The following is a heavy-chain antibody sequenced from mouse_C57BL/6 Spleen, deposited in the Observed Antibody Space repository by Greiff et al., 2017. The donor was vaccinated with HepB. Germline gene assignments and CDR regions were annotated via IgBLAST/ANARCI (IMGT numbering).Heavy chain of an antibody. D-gene: IGHD2-1*01. CDR1: GYTFTDYY. V-gene: IGHV1-19*01. J-gene: IGHJ1*03. Sequence: VQLQQSGPVLVKPGASVKMSCKASGYTFTDYYMNWVKQSHGKSLEWIGVINPYNGGTSYNQKFKGKATLTVDKSSSTAYMELNSLTSEDSAVYYCARHGNYEYFDVWGTGTTVTVSS. CDR2: INPYNGGT. CDR3: ARHGNYEYFDV.